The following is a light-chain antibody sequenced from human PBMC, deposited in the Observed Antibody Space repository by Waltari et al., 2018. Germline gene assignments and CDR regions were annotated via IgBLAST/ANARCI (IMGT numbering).Light chain of an antibody. V-gene: IGLV4-69*01. CDR2: VTSDGSH. CDR1: SGHSSNI. Sequence: QLVLTQSPSASASLGASVKLICTLSSGHSSNIVAWLQQQPEKGPRYLMKVTSDGSHTKGDVIPDRFSGSSSGAERYLTISSLQSEDEADYYCQTGGHGTWVFGGGTKLTVL. J-gene: IGLJ3*02. CDR3: QTGGHGTWV.